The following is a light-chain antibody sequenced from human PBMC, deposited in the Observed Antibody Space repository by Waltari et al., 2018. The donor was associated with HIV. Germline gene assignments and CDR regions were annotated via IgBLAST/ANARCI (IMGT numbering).Light chain of an antibody. J-gene: IGLJ2*01. CDR3: SAWDVSLNGVV. CDR2: TND. Sequence: QSVMTQPPSASGNPGQRVTIACSGTSSNIGSRSVNWYQHFPGTAPKLLMFTNDQRPYGVPDRVSCSKSGTSASLTISGLHSGDEGVYYCSAWDVSLNGVVLGGGTKLTVL. CDR1: SSNIGSRS. V-gene: IGLV1-44*01.